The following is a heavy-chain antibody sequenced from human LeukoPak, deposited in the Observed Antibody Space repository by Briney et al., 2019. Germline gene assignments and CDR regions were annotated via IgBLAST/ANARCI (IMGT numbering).Heavy chain of an antibody. Sequence: GGSLRLSCAASGFTVSNNGLSWFRQAPGKALEWVSDISGTGGSTYYADSVKGRFTVSRDNSKNTLYLQMNSLRAEDTAVYYATGHGSSSYWGQGTLVTVSS. D-gene: IGHD6-13*01. CDR1: GFTVSNNG. V-gene: IGHV3-23*01. CDR3: TGHGSSSY. J-gene: IGHJ4*02. CDR2: ISGTGGST.